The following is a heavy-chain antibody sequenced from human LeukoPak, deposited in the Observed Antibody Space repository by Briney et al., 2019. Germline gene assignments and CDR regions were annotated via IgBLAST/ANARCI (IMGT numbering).Heavy chain of an antibody. D-gene: IGHD1-26*01. J-gene: IGHJ4*02. CDR2: MSYSAGT. Sequence: SETLSLTCTVSGGSISSYYWSWIRQPPGKGLEWIGYMSYSAGTAYNPSPKGRATITLDTSKNQFTLKLSSVTAADTAVYYCARHGGSYSFDYWGQGTLVTVSS. V-gene: IGHV4-59*08. CDR1: GGSISSYY. CDR3: ARHGGSYSFDY.